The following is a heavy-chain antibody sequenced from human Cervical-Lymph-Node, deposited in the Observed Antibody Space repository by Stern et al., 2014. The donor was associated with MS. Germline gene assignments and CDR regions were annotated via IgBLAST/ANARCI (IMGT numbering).Heavy chain of an antibody. J-gene: IGHJ6*02. V-gene: IGHV5-51*04. CDR3: ARPPPRRKWDDPNYGMDV. Sequence: EVQLVESGAEVKKPGESLKISCKGSGYTFTNNWIAWVRQMPGKGLEWMGIIYPDDSDTRSTPSWQARFPISADNPISTASLRWSSLKAADSAVYYCARPPPRRKWDDPNYGMDVWGQGTTVTVSS. CDR1: GYTFTNNW. CDR2: IYPDDSDT. D-gene: IGHD1-1*01.